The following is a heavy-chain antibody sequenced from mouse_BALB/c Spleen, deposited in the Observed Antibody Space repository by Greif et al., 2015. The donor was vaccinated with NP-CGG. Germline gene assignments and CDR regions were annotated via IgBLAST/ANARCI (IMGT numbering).Heavy chain of an antibody. J-gene: IGHJ3*01. CDR1: GFNIKDTY. CDR3: ARDDYAWFAY. CDR2: IDPANGNT. D-gene: IGHD2-4*01. V-gene: IGHV14-3*02. Sequence: VQLKESGAELVKPGASVKLSCTASGFNIKDTYMHWVKQRPEQGLEWIGRIDPANGNTKYDPKFQGKASITADTSSNTAYLQLSSLTSEDTAVYYCARDDYAWFAYWGQGTLVTVSA.